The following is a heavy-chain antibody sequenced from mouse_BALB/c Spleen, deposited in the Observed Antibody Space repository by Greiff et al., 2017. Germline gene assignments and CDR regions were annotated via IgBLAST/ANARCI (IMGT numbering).Heavy chain of an antibody. Sequence: DVMLVESGPSLVKPSQTLSLTCSVTGDSITSGYWNWIRKFPGNKLEYMGYISYSGSTYYNPSLKSRISITRDTSKNQYYLQLNSVTTEDTATYYCARYEYDGRGMDYWGQGTTLTVSS. J-gene: IGHJ2*01. V-gene: IGHV3-8*02. CDR3: ARYEYDGRGMDY. CDR1: GDSITSGY. D-gene: IGHD2-4*01. CDR2: ISYSGST.